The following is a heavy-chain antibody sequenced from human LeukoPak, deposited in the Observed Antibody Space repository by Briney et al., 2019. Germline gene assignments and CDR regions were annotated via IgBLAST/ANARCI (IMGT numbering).Heavy chain of an antibody. Sequence: GGSLRLSCAASGFTFSSYSMNWVRQAPGKGLEWVSYISSSSSTIYYADSVKGRFTISRDNAKNSLYLQMYSLRDEDTAVYYCASGQNWYYGMDVWGQGTTVTVSS. CDR3: ASGQNWYYGMDV. V-gene: IGHV3-48*02. J-gene: IGHJ6*02. CDR2: ISSSSSTI. CDR1: GFTFSSYS. D-gene: IGHD1-1*01.